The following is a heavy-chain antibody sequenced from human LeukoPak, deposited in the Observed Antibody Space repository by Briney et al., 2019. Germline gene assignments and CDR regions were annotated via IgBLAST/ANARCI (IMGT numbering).Heavy chain of an antibody. V-gene: IGHV3-20*04. J-gene: IGHJ4*02. CDR1: GFTFNDYG. CDR2: INWNGGST. CDR3: AKVFSSSWYPYFDY. D-gene: IGHD6-13*01. Sequence: GSLXXXCAASGFTFNDYGMSWVRQAPGKGLEWVSGINWNGGSTGYADSVKGRFTISRDNAKNSLYLQMNSLRAEDTAVYYCAKVFSSSWYPYFDYWGQGTLVTVSS.